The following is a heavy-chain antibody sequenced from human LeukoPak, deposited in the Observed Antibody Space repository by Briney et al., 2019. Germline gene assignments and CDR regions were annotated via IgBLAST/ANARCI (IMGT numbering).Heavy chain of an antibody. J-gene: IGHJ5*02. CDR1: GGSFSGYY. CDR3: ARGLFSVAANNWFDP. CDR2: INHSGST. Sequence: SETLSLTCAVYGGSFSGYYWSWIHQPPGKGLEWIGEINHSGSTNYNPSLKSRVTISVDTSKNQFSLKLSSVTAADTAVYYCARGLFSVAANNWFDPWGQGTLVTVSS. D-gene: IGHD6-19*01. V-gene: IGHV4-34*01.